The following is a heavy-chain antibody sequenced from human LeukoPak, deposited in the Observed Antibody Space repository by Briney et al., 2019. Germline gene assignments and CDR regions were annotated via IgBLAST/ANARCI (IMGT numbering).Heavy chain of an antibody. CDR1: GYTFTSYG. D-gene: IGHD4-17*01. CDR3: ARDEDYGIFVNVDY. CDR2: IIPIFGTA. V-gene: IGHV1-69*06. J-gene: IGHJ4*02. Sequence: GASVKVSCKASGYTFTSYGISWVRQAPGQGLEWMGGIIPIFGTANYAQKFQGRVTITADKSTSTAYMELSSLRSEDTAVYYCARDEDYGIFVNVDYWGQGTLVTVSS.